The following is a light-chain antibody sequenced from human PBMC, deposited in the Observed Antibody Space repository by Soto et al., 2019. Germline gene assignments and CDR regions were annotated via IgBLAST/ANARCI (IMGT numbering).Light chain of an antibody. CDR3: SSYTSKNVL. CDR1: SSDVGAYDF. J-gene: IGLJ2*01. CDR2: EVS. V-gene: IGLV2-14*01. Sequence: QSVLTQPASVSGSPGQSVTISCTGTSSDVGAYDFVSWYQQHPGKAPKLMIDEVSDRPSGVSSRFSGSKSGNTASLNISWLHAEDEADYYCSSYTSKNVLFGGGTKVTVL.